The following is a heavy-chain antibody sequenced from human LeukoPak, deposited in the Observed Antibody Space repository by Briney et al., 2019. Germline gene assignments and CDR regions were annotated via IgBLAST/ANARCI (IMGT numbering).Heavy chain of an antibody. CDR3: ARDEEKSGIAALIHLSYGMDV. J-gene: IGHJ6*02. Sequence: GRSLRLSCAASGFTFSSYGMHWVRQAPGKGLEWVAVIWYDGSNKYYADSVKGRFTISRDNSKNTLYLQMNSLRAEDTAVYYCARDEEKSGIAALIHLSYGMDVWGQGTTVTVSS. D-gene: IGHD6-13*01. CDR1: GFTFSSYG. CDR2: IWYDGSNK. V-gene: IGHV3-33*01.